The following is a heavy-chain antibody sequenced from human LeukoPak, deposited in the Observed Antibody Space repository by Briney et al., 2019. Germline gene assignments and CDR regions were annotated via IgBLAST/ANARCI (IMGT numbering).Heavy chain of an antibody. CDR1: GYSFTRYG. CDR3: ARARYCSSTRCYGPEDDAFDI. Sequence: GASVKVSRKASGYSFTRYGISWVRQAPGQGLEWMVWISGYNGNTNYAQKFQGRVTMTTDTSTSTAYMELRSLRYDDTALYYCARARYCSSTRCYGPEDDAFDIWGQGTMVTVSS. J-gene: IGHJ3*02. D-gene: IGHD2-2*01. CDR2: ISGYNGNT. V-gene: IGHV1-18*01.